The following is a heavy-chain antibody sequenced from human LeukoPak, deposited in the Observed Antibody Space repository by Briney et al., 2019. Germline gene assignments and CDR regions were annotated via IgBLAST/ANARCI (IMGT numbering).Heavy chain of an antibody. V-gene: IGHV3-30*18. J-gene: IGHJ4*02. CDR3: AKDWGYGDYGGYYFDY. D-gene: IGHD4-17*01. Sequence: GRSLRLSCAASGFTFSSYGMHWVRQAPGKGLEWVAVISYDGSNKYYADSVKGRFTIPRDNSKNTLYLQTNSLRAEDTAVYYCAKDWGYGDYGGYYFDYWGQGTLVTVSS. CDR1: GFTFSSYG. CDR2: ISYDGSNK.